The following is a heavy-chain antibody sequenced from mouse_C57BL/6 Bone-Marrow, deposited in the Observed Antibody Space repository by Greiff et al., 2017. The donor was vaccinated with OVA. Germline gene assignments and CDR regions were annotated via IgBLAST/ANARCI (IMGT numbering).Heavy chain of an antibody. CDR3: ARGYYGSRKWYFDV. J-gene: IGHJ1*03. D-gene: IGHD1-1*01. CDR1: GYTFTDYY. CDR2: INPNNGGT. Sequence: VVEPGASVKISCKASGYTFTDYYMNWVKQSHGKSLEWIGDINPNNGGTSYNQKFKGKATLTVDKSSSTAYMELRSLTSEDSAVYYCARGYYGSRKWYFDVWGTGTTVTVSS. V-gene: IGHV1-26*01.